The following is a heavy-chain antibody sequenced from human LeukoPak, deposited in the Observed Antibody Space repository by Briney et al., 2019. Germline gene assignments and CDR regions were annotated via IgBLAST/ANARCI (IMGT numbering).Heavy chain of an antibody. CDR3: ARADMTTITYPEY. CDR2: ISFDGTIK. J-gene: IGHJ4*02. CDR1: GFTFSSYG. Sequence: GGSLRLSCAASGFTFSSYGIHWVRQAPGKGLEWVAVISFDGTIKYYTDSVKGRFTSSRDNAKDSLYLQMNSLRAEDTAVYYCARADMTTITYPEYWGQGTPVTVSS. V-gene: IGHV3-33*08. D-gene: IGHD5-24*01.